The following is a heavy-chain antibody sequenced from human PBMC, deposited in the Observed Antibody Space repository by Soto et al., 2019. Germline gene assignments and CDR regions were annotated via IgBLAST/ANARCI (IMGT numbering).Heavy chain of an antibody. CDR3: ARERGGYSMDL. CDR1: GYTFTSYD. V-gene: IGHV1-8*01. CDR2: VNPNSGNT. Sequence: QVQLVQSGAEVKKPGASVKVSCKASGYTFTSYDINWVRQATGQGLEWMGWVNPNSGNTAYAQKFQGRVTMTRNTSISPAYRELSSLRADDTSVYYSARERGGYSMDLWGQGPTVTVSS. J-gene: IGHJ6*02. D-gene: IGHD3-16*02.